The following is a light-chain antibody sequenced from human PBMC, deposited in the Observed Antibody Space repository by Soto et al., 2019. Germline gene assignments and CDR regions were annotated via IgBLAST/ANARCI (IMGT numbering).Light chain of an antibody. J-gene: IGLJ2*01. Sequence: QSVLTQPPSVSGAPGQRVTIPCTGSSSNIGAGYEVHWYQQLPGTAPKLLIYGNSNRPSGVPDRFSGSKSGASASLAITGRQGEDEADYYCQSYDNNLSGRVVFGGGTKLTVL. CDR1: SSNIGAGYE. V-gene: IGLV1-40*01. CDR2: GNS. CDR3: QSYDNNLSGRVV.